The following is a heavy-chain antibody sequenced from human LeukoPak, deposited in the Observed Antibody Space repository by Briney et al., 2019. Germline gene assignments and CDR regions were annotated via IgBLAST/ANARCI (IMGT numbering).Heavy chain of an antibody. D-gene: IGHD2-2*01. CDR1: GSTFNSYA. CDR3: ATSLQDIVVVPAILDY. CDR2: IIPIFGIA. Sequence: GASVKVSCKASGSTFNSYAISWVRQAPGQGLEWMGRIIPIFGIANYAQKFQGRGTITADKSTSTAYMELSSLRSEDTAVYYCATSLQDIVVVPAILDYWGQGTLVTASS. J-gene: IGHJ4*02. V-gene: IGHV1-69*04.